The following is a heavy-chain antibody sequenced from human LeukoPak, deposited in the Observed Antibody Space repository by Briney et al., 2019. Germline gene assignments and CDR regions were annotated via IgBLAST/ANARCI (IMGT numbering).Heavy chain of an antibody. D-gene: IGHD2-15*01. CDR1: GPAFSAYK. J-gene: IGHJ4*02. CDR2: ISTDGYTT. V-gene: IGHV3-74*01. Sequence: GGSLRLSCAASGPAFSAYKMHWVRQAPRKGLVWVSRISTDGYTTDYADFVQGRFTASRDNTKNTWSLEMNSLRAEDTAVYYCVVGGSPGYWGQGTLVTVSS. CDR3: VVGGSPGY.